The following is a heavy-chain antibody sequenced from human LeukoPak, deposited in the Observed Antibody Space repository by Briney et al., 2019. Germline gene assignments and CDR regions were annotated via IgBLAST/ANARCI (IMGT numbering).Heavy chain of an antibody. Sequence: SVKVSCKASGGTFSSYAISWVRQAPGQGLEWMGRIIPILGIANYAQKFQGRVTITADKSTSTAYMELSSPRSEDTAVYYCARESLGRGSSYYDILTGYYPPYYYYGMDVWGQGTTVTVSS. CDR2: IIPILGIA. CDR1: GGTFSSYA. D-gene: IGHD3-9*01. V-gene: IGHV1-69*04. J-gene: IGHJ6*02. CDR3: ARESLGRGSSYYDILTGYYPPYYYYGMDV.